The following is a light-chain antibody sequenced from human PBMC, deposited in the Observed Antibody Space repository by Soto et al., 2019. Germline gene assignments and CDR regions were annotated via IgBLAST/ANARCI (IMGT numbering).Light chain of an antibody. CDR2: AAS. CDR1: QGISSY. CDR3: QQFNNYPLT. Sequence: AIRMTQSPSSLSASTGDRVTITCRASQGISSYLAWYQQKPGKAPKLLIYAASTLQSGVPSRFSGSGSGTDFTLTISCLQSEDFATYYCQQFNNYPLTFGGGTKVEIK. V-gene: IGKV1-8*01. J-gene: IGKJ4*01.